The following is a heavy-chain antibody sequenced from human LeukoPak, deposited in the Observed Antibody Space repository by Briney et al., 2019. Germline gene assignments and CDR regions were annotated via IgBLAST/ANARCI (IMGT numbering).Heavy chain of an antibody. CDR1: AGSISSDSYY. V-gene: IGHV4-39*07. D-gene: IGHD3-22*01. J-gene: IGHJ4*02. CDR2: IYYSGNT. Sequence: SETLSLTCTVSAGSISSDSYYWGWIRQPPGKGLEWIGTIYYSGNTYYNPSLKSRLTISVDTSKNQFSLKLRSVTAADTALYYCASTSPKYYYESSGYSSLFDNWGQGTLVTVSS. CDR3: ASTSPKYYYESSGYSSLFDN.